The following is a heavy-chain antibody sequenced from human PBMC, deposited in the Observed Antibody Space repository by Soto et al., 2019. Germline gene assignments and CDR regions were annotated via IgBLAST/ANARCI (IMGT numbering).Heavy chain of an antibody. J-gene: IGHJ4*02. CDR3: AREAHSGSSDY. CDR2: MYSDAST. CDR1: GFNISRNY. D-gene: IGHD1-26*01. Sequence: GGSLRLSCAASGFNISRNYMIWVRQAPGKGLDWVSLMYSDASTHYADSVKDRFTMTRNTSISTAYMELSSLRSEDTAVYYCAREAHSGSSDYWGQGTLVTVSS. V-gene: IGHV3-53*04.